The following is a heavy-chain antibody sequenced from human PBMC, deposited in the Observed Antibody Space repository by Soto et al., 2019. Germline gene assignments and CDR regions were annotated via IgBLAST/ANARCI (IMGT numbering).Heavy chain of an antibody. J-gene: IGHJ4*02. D-gene: IGHD1-1*01. CDR1: GGSISSYL. CDR3: ARDLTTFPRAFDH. V-gene: IGHV4-59*01. CDR2: VYYTGTT. Sequence: ETPSLTGTVSGGSISSYLYIWGRQPPGQGLEFIGSVYYTGTTDYNPSLKSRVTISLDTSKTQFSLKLRSVTAADTAVYFCARDLTTFPRAFDHWGRGTLVTVSS.